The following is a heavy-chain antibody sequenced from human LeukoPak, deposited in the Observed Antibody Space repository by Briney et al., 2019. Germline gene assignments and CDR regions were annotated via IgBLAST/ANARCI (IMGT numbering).Heavy chain of an antibody. CDR1: GGSISSGGYS. Sequence: SETLSLTCAVSGGSISSGGYSWSWLRQPPGKGLEWIGYIYHSGSTYYNPSLKSRVTISVDRSKNQFSLKLSSVTAADTAVYYCARGTYYYDSSGYVFDYWGQGTLVTVSS. J-gene: IGHJ4*02. CDR3: ARGTYYYDSSGYVFDY. V-gene: IGHV4-30-2*01. D-gene: IGHD3-22*01. CDR2: IYHSGST.